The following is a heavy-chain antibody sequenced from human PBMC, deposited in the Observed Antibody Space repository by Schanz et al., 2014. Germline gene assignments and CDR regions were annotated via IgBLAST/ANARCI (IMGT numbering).Heavy chain of an antibody. Sequence: QVQLVQSGAEVKKPGSPVKVSCKSSGGTFSSYAISWMRQAPGQGLEWLGRFTHISQKFQGRVTMTRDTSSTTAYMELNSLRSDDTAVYYCVRELSGGTFDYWGQGALVTVSS. CDR1: GGTFSSYA. CDR3: VRELSGGTFDY. V-gene: IGHV1-69*05. D-gene: IGHD1-1*01. J-gene: IGHJ4*02. CDR2: FTHI.